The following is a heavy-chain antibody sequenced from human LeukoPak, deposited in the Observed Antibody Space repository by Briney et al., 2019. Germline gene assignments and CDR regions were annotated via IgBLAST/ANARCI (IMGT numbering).Heavy chain of an antibody. V-gene: IGHV4-61*05. CDR3: ARQKGGTSFLGTNWFDP. CDR2: IYYSGST. D-gene: IGHD2-2*01. J-gene: IGHJ5*02. CDR1: GGSIGTTTYS. Sequence: SETLSLTCSVSGGSIGTTTYSWAWIRQPPGKGLEWIGYIYYSGSTNYNPSLKSRVTISVDTSKNQFSLKLSSVTAADTAVYYCARQKGGTSFLGTNWFDPWGQGTLVTVSS.